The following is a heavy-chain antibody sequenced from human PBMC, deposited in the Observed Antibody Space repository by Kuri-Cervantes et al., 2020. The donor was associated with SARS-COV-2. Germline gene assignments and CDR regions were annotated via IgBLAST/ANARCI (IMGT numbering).Heavy chain of an antibody. CDR1: GGSISSYY. CDR2: IYTSGST. J-gene: IGHJ3*01. D-gene: IGHD3-3*02. V-gene: IGHV4-4*07. Sequence: GSLRLSCTVSGGSISSYYWSWIRQPAGKGLEWIGRIYTSGSTNYNPSLKSRVTMSVDTSKNQFSLKLSSVTAADTAVYYCARASTSIYGVLIALFSSNAFDVWGQGTMVTVSS. CDR3: ARASTSIYGVLIALFSSNAFDV.